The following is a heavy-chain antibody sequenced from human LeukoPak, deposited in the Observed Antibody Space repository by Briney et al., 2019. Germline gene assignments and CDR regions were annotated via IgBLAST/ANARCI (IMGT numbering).Heavy chain of an antibody. V-gene: IGHV4-61*01. J-gene: IGHJ4*02. CDR1: GGSISSSSYY. D-gene: IGHD1-26*01. Sequence: SETLSLTCTVSGGSISSSSYYWGWIRQPPGKGLEWIGYIYYSGSTNYNPSLKSRVIISVDTSKNQFSLKLRSVTAADTAVYYCARDSGPRGRELTDWGQGTVVTVSS. CDR2: IYYSGST. CDR3: ARDSGPRGRELTD.